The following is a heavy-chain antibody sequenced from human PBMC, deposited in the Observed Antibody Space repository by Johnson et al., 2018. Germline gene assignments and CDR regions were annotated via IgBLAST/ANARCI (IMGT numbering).Heavy chain of an antibody. CDR3: ERDVGRWSDAFDL. V-gene: IGHV3-9*01. CDR2: ISWNRGSI. CDR1: GFTFDDYA. D-gene: IGHD4-23*01. J-gene: IGHJ3*01. Sequence: VQLVQSGGGLVQPGRSLRLSCAASGFTFDDYAMHWVRQAPGKGLEWVSGISWNRGSIGYADSVKGRFTISRDNSKNTLYLQMNSLRAEDTAVYYCERDVGRWSDAFDLWGQGTMVTVA.